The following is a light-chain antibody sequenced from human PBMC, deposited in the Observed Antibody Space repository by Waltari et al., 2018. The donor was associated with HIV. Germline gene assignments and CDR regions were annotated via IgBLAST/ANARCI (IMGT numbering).Light chain of an antibody. Sequence: QSGLTQPASISASLGQSITISCIASSPDFSPRHYISWFQPHPDKAPQLLIYDDNTRPSGIPFRLSGSRSGNTASLTISGLQVDDEGDYYCSSYMNSGSLVFGGGTKVTVL. CDR2: DDN. CDR3: SSYMNSGSLV. V-gene: IGLV2-14*01. CDR1: SPDFSPRHY. J-gene: IGLJ3*02.